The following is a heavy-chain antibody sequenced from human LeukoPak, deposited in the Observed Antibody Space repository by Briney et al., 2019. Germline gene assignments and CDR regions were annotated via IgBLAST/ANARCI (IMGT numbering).Heavy chain of an antibody. CDR1: GFTFDDYA. D-gene: IGHD2-2*01. J-gene: IGHJ4*02. CDR3: ARDRYCSSTSCPKSADY. V-gene: IGHV3-20*04. Sequence: GGSLRLSCAASGFTFDDYAMHWVRQAPGKGLEWVSGINWNGGSTGYADSVKGRFTISRDNAKNSLYLQMNSLRAEDTALYYCARDRYCSSTSCPKSADYWGQGTLVTVSS. CDR2: INWNGGST.